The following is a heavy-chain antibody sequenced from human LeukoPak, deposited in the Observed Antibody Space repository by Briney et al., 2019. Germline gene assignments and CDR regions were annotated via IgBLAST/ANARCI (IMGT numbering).Heavy chain of an antibody. J-gene: IGHJ5*02. Sequence: GGSLRLSCAASGFTFSSYAMSWVRQAPGKGLEWVSAISGSGGSTYYADSVKGRFTISRDNAKNTLYLQMNSLRAEDTAVYYCARDSQYGRFDPWGQGTLVTVSS. V-gene: IGHV3-23*01. CDR3: ARDSQYGRFDP. CDR2: ISGSGGST. D-gene: IGHD2/OR15-2a*01. CDR1: GFTFSSYA.